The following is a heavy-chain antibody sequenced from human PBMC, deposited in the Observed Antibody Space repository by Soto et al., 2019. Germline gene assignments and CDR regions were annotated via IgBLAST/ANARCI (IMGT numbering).Heavy chain of an antibody. CDR3: ARVPYYYDSSGYCT. V-gene: IGHV4-61*01. J-gene: IGHJ5*02. CDR2: IYYSGST. D-gene: IGHD3-22*01. CDR1: GGSVSSGSYY. Sequence: QVQLQESGPGLVKPSETLSLTCTVSGGSVSSGSYYWSWIRQPPGKGLEWIGYIYYSGSTNYNPSLKSRVTISVDTSKNQFSLKLRSVTAADTAVYYCARVPYYYDSSGYCTWGQGTLVTISS.